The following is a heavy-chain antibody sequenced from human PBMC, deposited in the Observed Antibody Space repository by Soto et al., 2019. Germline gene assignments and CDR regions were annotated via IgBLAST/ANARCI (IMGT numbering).Heavy chain of an antibody. D-gene: IGHD2-21*02. CDR1: GFTFSTYA. Sequence: QVQLVESGGGVVQPGRSLRLSCAASGFTFSTYAMHWVRQAPGKGLEWVAVISYDGYNKYYAHSVKGRFTISSDNSKDMLYLQMNSLRAEDTAVYYCARSDSTGDCTNYWGQGTLVTVSS. CDR2: ISYDGYNK. V-gene: IGHV3-30-3*01. CDR3: ARSDSTGDCTNY. J-gene: IGHJ4*02.